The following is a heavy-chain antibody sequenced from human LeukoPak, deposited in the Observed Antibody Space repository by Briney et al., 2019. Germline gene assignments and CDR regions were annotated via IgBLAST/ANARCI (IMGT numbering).Heavy chain of an antibody. CDR3: ARVGEFLRSPYYYMDV. Sequence: GGSLRPSCAASGFTFSSYWMTWVRQTPGKGLEWVANIKQDGNEIYYLDSVKGRFTISRDNAKNSLYMQMNSLRAEDTAVYYCARVGEFLRSPYYYMDVWGKGTTVTVSS. CDR2: IKQDGNEI. CDR1: GFTFSSYW. D-gene: IGHD3-3*01. J-gene: IGHJ6*03. V-gene: IGHV3-7*01.